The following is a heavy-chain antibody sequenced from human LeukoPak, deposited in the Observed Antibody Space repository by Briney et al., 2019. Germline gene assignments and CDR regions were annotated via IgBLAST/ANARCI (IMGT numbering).Heavy chain of an antibody. J-gene: IGHJ4*02. CDR2: INSDGSST. Sequence: GGSLRLSCAASGFTFSNAWMSWVRQAPGKGLEWVGRINSDGSSTSYADSVKGRFTISRDNAKNTLYLQMNSLRAEDTAVYYCARGGGYSYGTVDYWGQGTLVTVSS. D-gene: IGHD5-18*01. CDR3: ARGGGYSYGTVDY. V-gene: IGHV3-74*01. CDR1: GFTFSNAW.